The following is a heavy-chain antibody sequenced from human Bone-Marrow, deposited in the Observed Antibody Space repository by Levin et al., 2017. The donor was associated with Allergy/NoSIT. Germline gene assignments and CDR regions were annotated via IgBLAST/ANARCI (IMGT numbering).Heavy chain of an antibody. J-gene: IGHJ4*02. Sequence: PSETLSLTCTVSGGSIRSADYYWSWIRQSPGTGLEWIGYIYYSGNTYYNPSLKSRLGISIDTSSSQFSLRLFSVTAADTAVYYCDTNRVVRGVIVYHFDYWGQGALVTVSS. D-gene: IGHD3-10*01. CDR1: GGSIRSADYY. CDR2: IYYSGNT. V-gene: IGHV4-30-4*01. CDR3: DTNRVVRGVIVYHFDY.